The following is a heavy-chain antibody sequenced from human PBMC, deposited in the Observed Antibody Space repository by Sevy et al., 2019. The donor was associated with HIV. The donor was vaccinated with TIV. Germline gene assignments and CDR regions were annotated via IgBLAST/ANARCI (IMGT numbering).Heavy chain of an antibody. D-gene: IGHD1-7*01. J-gene: IGHJ3*02. CDR1: GFTFSSYW. V-gene: IGHV3-7*01. CDR2: IKQDGSEK. CDR3: ARDRITGTPTGDAFDI. Sequence: GGSLRLSCAASGFTFSSYWMSWVRQAPGKGLEWVVNIKQDGSEKYYVDSVKGRFTISRDNAKNSLYLQMNSLRAEDTAVYYCARDRITGTPTGDAFDIWGQGTMVTVSS.